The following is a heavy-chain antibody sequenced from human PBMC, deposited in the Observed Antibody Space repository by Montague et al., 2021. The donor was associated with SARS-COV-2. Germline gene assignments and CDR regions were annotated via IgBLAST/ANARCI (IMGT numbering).Heavy chain of an antibody. CDR2: VSSSGTT. CDR3: ANLTQSNGDF. V-gene: IGHV4-4*08. CDR1: SDSINSYY. Sequence: SETLSLTCTVSSDSINSYYWGWIRQPPGKRLEWLGYVSSSGTTNYSPSLNSRIAISVDTSKNQFSLRLDSVTAADTAIYYCANLTQSNGDFWGQGALVTVS. J-gene: IGHJ4*02. D-gene: IGHD4/OR15-4a*01.